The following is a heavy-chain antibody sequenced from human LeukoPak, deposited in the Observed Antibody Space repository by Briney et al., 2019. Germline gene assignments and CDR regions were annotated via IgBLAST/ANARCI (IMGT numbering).Heavy chain of an antibody. CDR2: INGGGGST. Sequence: PGESLRLSCAASGFTFSNYVMSWVRQAPGKGPEWVSGINGGGGSTFYAESVTGRFTISRDNSKNTLFLQMNTLRAEDTAVYYCVKDGRRSPPCWGQGTLVTVSS. CDR1: GFTFSNYV. V-gene: IGHV3-23*01. CDR3: VKDGRRSPPC. D-gene: IGHD2-15*01. J-gene: IGHJ4*02.